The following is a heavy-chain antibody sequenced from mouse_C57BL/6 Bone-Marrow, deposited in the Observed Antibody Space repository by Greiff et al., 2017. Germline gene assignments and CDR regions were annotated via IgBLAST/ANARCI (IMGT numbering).Heavy chain of an antibody. CDR3: ARAHYYGSSYDYAMDY. D-gene: IGHD1-1*01. V-gene: IGHV3-6*01. Sequence: EVQLQQSGPGLVKPSQSLSLTCSVTGYSITSGYYWNWIRQFPGNQLEWMGYISYDGSNNYNPSLKNRISITRDTSKNQFFLKLNAVTTEDTATYYCARAHYYGSSYDYAMDYWGQGTSVTVSS. CDR1: GYSITSGYY. CDR2: ISYDGSN. J-gene: IGHJ4*01.